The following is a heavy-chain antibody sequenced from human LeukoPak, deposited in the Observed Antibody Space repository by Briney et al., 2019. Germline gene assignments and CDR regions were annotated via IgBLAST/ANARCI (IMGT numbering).Heavy chain of an antibody. Sequence: SETLSLTCAVYGGSFSGYYWSWIRQPPGKGLEWIGEINHRGSTNHNPSLKSRVTISLDTSKNQLSLKLTSVTAADTAVYYCARGWYYYDIWGQGTMVTVSS. J-gene: IGHJ3*02. D-gene: IGHD3-10*01. V-gene: IGHV4-34*01. CDR1: GGSFSGYY. CDR2: INHRGST. CDR3: ARGWYYYDI.